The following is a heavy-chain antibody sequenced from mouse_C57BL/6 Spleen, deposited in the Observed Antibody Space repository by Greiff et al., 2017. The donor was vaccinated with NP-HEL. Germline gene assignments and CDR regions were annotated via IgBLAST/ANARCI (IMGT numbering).Heavy chain of an antibody. D-gene: IGHD1-1*01. CDR1: GYTFTSYW. J-gene: IGHJ2*01. Sequence: VQLQQPGAELVMPGASVKLSCKASGYTFTSYWMHLVKQRPGQGLEWIGEIDPSDSCTNFNQKFQGKSTLTVDKSSSPAYMQLSSLTSEDSAVYYCARSRFLITTVVAFDYWGQGTTLTVSS. CDR2: IDPSDSCT. V-gene: IGHV1-69*01. CDR3: ARSRFLITTVVAFDY.